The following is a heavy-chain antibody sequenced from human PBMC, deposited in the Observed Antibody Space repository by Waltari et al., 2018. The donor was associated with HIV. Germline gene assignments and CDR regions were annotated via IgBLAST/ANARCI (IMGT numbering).Heavy chain of an antibody. CDR2: VNPDGSGT. J-gene: IGHJ5*02. CDR1: GFTFRSTW. V-gene: IGHV3-74*03. Sequence: EVQLVESGGGLVQPGESLRLSCGASGFTFRSTWMPWVRQGPGGGLVWVSSVNPDGSGTSYADSVKGRFTISRDNAKNTVYLQMNSLRAEDTAVYYCATTTTTTYFSWGQGTLVTVSS. D-gene: IGHD1-1*01. CDR3: ATTTTTTYFS.